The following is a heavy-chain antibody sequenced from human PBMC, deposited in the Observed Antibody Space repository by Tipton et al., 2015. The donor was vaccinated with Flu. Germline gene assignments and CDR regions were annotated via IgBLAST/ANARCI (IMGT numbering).Heavy chain of an antibody. CDR3: ARHVDMVRGGIDH. CDR1: GGSFSGYY. J-gene: IGHJ4*02. CDR2: IYYSGST. Sequence: TLSLTCTVYGGSFSGYYWGWIRQPPGKGLEWIGSIYYSGSTYYNPSLKSRVTISVDTSKNQFSLKLSSVTAADTAVYYCARHVDMVRGGIDHWGQGTLVTVSS. D-gene: IGHD3-10*01. V-gene: IGHV4-39*01.